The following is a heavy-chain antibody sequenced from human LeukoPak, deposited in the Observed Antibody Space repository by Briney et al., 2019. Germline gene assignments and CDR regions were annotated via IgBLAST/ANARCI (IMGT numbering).Heavy chain of an antibody. Sequence: GGSLRLSCAASGFTVSSNYMSWVRQAPGKGLEWVSVIYSGGSTYYADSVKGRFTISRDNSKNTLYLQTNSLRAEDTAVYYCARDTDYYDSSGLHDAFDIWGQGTMVTVSS. CDR3: ARDTDYYDSSGLHDAFDI. CDR1: GFTVSSNY. CDR2: IYSGGST. D-gene: IGHD3-22*01. V-gene: IGHV3-66*01. J-gene: IGHJ3*02.